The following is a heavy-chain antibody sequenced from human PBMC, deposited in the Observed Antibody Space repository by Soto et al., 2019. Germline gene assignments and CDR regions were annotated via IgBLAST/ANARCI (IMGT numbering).Heavy chain of an antibody. CDR2: IYYSGST. V-gene: IGHV4-30-4*01. Sequence: SGTLSLTCTVSGGSISSGDYYWSWIRQPPGKGLEWIGYIYYSGSTYYNPSLKSRVTISVDTSKNQFSLKLSSVTAADTAVYYCARVQLVLYYYGMDVWGQGTTVTVSS. CDR3: ARVQLVLYYYGMDV. CDR1: GGSISSGDYY. J-gene: IGHJ6*02. D-gene: IGHD6-13*01.